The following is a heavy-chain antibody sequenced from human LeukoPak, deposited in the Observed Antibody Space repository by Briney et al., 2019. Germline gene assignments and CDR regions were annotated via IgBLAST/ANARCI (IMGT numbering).Heavy chain of an antibody. CDR3: ARDRSDILTGYNDAFDI. CDR1: GFIFSRYW. Sequence: GGSLRLSCEVSGFIFSRYWMSWLRQAPGKGPEWVATIKLDGTETCYVESVRGRFTISRDNAKNSLFLQMSSLRVEDTAIYFCARDRSDILTGYNDAFDIWGLGTKVTVSS. D-gene: IGHD3-9*01. J-gene: IGHJ3*02. CDR2: IKLDGTET. V-gene: IGHV3-7*01.